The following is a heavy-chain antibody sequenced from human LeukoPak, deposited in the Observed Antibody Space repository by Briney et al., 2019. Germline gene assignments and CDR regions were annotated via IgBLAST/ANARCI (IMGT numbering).Heavy chain of an antibody. CDR3: ARGRLRDYYDSSGYFNWFDP. CDR1: GGSISSGGYY. V-gene: IGHV4-31*03. J-gene: IGHJ5*02. Sequence: SETLSLTCTVSGGSISSGGYYWSWIRQHPGKGLEWIGYIYYSGSTYYNPSPKSRVTISVGTSKNQFSLKLSSVTAADTAVYYCARGRLRDYYDSSGYFNWFDPWGQGTLVTVSS. D-gene: IGHD3-22*01. CDR2: IYYSGST.